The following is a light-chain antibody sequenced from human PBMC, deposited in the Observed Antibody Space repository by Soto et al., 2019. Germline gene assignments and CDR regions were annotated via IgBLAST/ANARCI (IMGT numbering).Light chain of an antibody. Sequence: EIVMTQSPGTLSLSPGERATLSCRASQSVSSSYLAWYQQKRGQAPRLLIYGASSRTTGIPDRFSGSGSGTEFTLTISRLEPEDFAVYYCQQYGSLPWTFGQGTKVEIK. V-gene: IGKV3-20*01. CDR1: QSVSSSY. CDR2: GAS. CDR3: QQYGSLPWT. J-gene: IGKJ1*01.